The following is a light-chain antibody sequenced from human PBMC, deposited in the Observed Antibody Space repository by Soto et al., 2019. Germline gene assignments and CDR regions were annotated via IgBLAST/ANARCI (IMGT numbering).Light chain of an antibody. CDR2: DAS. V-gene: IGKV3-11*01. Sequence: DIVLTQSPVTLSLSPGEGATLSCKASQSISIDLAWYQQKPGQVPRLLIYDASSRATGIPGRFTGSGYGTDFTLTISSLEPEDFAVYYCQQRGNWPRTGAFGQGTKVEV. CDR3: QQRGNWPRTGA. J-gene: IGKJ1*01. CDR1: QSISID.